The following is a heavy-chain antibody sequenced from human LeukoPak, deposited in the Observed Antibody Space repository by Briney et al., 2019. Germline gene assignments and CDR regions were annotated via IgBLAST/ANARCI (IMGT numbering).Heavy chain of an antibody. V-gene: IGHV4-34*01. D-gene: IGHD3-22*01. CDR2: INHSGST. CDR1: GGSFSGYY. J-gene: IGHJ4*02. CDR3: ARESGMYYYDSSGYYRDY. Sequence: KPSETLSLTCAVYGGSFSGYYWSWIRQPPGKGLEWIGEINHSGSTNYNPSFKSRVTISVDTSKNQFSLKLSTVTAADTAVYYCARESGMYYYDSSGYYRDYWGQGTLVTVSS.